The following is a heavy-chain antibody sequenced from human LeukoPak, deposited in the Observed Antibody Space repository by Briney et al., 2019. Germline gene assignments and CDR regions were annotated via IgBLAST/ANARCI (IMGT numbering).Heavy chain of an antibody. CDR1: NYSISTDYY. CDR2: MYHSGST. V-gene: IGHV4-38-2*02. Sequence: SETLSLTCTVSNYSISTDYYWGWIRPPPGKGLEWIGTMYHSGSTYYNPSLKSRVTISVDTSKNQFSLKLSSVTAADTAVYYCARYDVWGSYRAFDYWGQGTLVTVSS. CDR3: ARYDVWGSYRAFDY. D-gene: IGHD3-16*02. J-gene: IGHJ4*02.